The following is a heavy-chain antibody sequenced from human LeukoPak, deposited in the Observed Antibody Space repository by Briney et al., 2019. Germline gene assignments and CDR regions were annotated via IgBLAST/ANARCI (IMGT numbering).Heavy chain of an antibody. CDR1: GYTFPSYF. V-gene: IGHV1-46*01. CDR2: INPSGGST. Sequence: EASVKVSCKASGYTFPSYFMHWVRQAPGQGLEWMGIINPSGGSTSYAQKFQGRVTMTRDTSTSTVYMELSSLRSEDTAVYYCARVGGDTAMVTPPLAWGQGTLVTVSS. J-gene: IGHJ5*02. CDR3: ARVGGDTAMVTPPLA. D-gene: IGHD5-18*01.